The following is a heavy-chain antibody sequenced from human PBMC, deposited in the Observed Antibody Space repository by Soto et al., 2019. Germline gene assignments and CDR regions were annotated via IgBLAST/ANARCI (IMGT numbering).Heavy chain of an antibody. Sequence: QITLKESGPTLVNTTQTLTLTCTFSGFSLSKSGLGVAWIRQPPGKALEWLALIYGDDDKRYSPSLKSRLTIAKDISKNQVVLTMTDVDPVDTATYFCAHTDFGDYWFDPWGPGTLVTVSS. CDR1: GFSLSKSGLG. J-gene: IGHJ5*02. V-gene: IGHV2-5*02. CDR2: IYGDDDK. D-gene: IGHD4-17*01. CDR3: AHTDFGDYWFDP.